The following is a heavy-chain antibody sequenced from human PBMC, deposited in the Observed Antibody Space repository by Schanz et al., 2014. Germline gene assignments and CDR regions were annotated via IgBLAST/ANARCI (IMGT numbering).Heavy chain of an antibody. D-gene: IGHD1-1*01. CDR2: IGNGGVTI. CDR3: AKIERNED. V-gene: IGHV3-11*01. J-gene: IGHJ4*02. Sequence: VQLVDSGGGLVKPGGSLRLSCTASGFPFSDYFMAWIRQPPGRGLEWVSYIGNGGVTIYYADSVKGRFTISRDNSKNSLYLQMNSLRAEDTAVYFCAKIERNEDWGQGTLVTVSS. CDR1: GFPFSDYF.